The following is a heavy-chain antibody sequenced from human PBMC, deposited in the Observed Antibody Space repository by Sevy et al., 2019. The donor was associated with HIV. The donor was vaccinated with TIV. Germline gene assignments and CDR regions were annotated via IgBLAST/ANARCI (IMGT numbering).Heavy chain of an antibody. V-gene: IGHV5-51*01. CDR3: AKGARGTLPAYYYYGMDV. Sequence: GESLKISCKCSRYSFTSYWIVWVRQMPGRGLEWMGIIYPGDSDTIYSPSFKGQVTISVDKSSSTAYLQWSRLKASDTAIYYCAKGARGTLPAYYYYGMDVWGQGTTVTVSS. CDR2: IYPGDSDT. J-gene: IGHJ6*02. CDR1: RYSFTSYW.